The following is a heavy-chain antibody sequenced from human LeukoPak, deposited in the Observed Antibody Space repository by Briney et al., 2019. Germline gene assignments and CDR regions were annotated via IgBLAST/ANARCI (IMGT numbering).Heavy chain of an antibody. CDR2: ISYDGSNK. D-gene: IGHD2-15*01. CDR1: GFTFSSYA. V-gene: IGHV3-30*04. J-gene: IGHJ4*02. Sequence: PERSLRLSCAASGFTFSSYAMHWVRQAPGKGLEWVAVISYDGSNKYYADSVKGRFTISRDNSKNTLYLQMNSLRAEDTAVYYCASHGGGYCSGGSCYYFDYWGQGTLVTVSS. CDR3: ASHGGGYCSGGSCYYFDY.